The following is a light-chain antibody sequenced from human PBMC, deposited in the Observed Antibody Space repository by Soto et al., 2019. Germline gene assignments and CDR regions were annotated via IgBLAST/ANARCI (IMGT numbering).Light chain of an antibody. CDR3: SSYTSSTTVV. CDR2: EVF. Sequence: QSALTQPPSVSGSPGQSVTISCTGTSSDVGSYNRVSWYQQPPGTAPKLMIYEVFNRPSGVPDRFSGSKSGNTASLTISGLQAEDEADYYCSSYTSSTTVVFGGGTKVTVL. J-gene: IGLJ2*01. V-gene: IGLV2-18*02. CDR1: SSDVGSYNR.